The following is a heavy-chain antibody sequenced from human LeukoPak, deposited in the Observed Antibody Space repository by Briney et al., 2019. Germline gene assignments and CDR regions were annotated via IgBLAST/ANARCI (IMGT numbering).Heavy chain of an antibody. D-gene: IGHD1-26*01. Sequence: SETLSLTCAVYGGSFSGYYWSWIRQPPGKGLEWIGEINHSGSTNYKPSLKSRVTISVDTSKKQFSLKLSSVTAADTAVYYCASGYSGSFTGNYYYYMDVWGKGTTVTVSS. CDR1: GGSFSGYY. CDR3: ASGYSGSFTGNYYYYMDV. J-gene: IGHJ6*03. CDR2: INHSGST. V-gene: IGHV4-34*01.